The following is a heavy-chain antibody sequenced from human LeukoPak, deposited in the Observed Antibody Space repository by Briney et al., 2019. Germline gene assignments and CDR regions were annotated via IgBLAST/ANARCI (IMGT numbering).Heavy chain of an antibody. Sequence: PGRSLRLSCAASGFTFDDYAMHWVRQAPGKGLEWDSGISWNSGSIGYADSVKGRFTISRDNAKNSLYLQMNSLRAEDTALYYCAKDTGIAVAGTIDYWGQGTLVTVSS. CDR3: AKDTGIAVAGTIDY. CDR1: GFTFDDYA. D-gene: IGHD6-19*01. V-gene: IGHV3-9*01. CDR2: ISWNSGSI. J-gene: IGHJ4*02.